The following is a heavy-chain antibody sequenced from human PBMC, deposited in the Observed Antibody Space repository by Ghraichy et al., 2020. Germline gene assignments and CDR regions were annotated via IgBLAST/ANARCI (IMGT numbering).Heavy chain of an antibody. D-gene: IGHD6-19*01. Sequence: GGSLRLSCAASGFTFDDYGMSWVRQAPGKGLEWVAGINWNGGSTGYADSVKGRFTISRDNAKNSLYLQMNSLRAEDTALYHCARGHREQWLGYYFDYWGQGTMVPVSS. CDR2: INWNGGST. CDR1: GFTFDDYG. V-gene: IGHV3-20*01. CDR3: ARGHREQWLGYYFDY. J-gene: IGHJ4*02.